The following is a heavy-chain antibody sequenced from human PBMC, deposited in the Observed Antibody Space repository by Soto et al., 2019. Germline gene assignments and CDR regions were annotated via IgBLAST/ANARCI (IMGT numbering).Heavy chain of an antibody. CDR1: GGSLRGSS. Sequence: SETLSLTCTVSGGSLRGSSWSWIRQSPGQGLEWIGYVYFGGGTNYSPSFMGRVTISVDTTANQFSLKLNSVTAADTAVYYCASEKTPISPYYFYYGMDVWGQGTTVTVSS. CDR2: VYFGGGT. CDR3: ASEKTPISPYYFYYGMDV. V-gene: IGHV4-59*01. D-gene: IGHD2-15*01. J-gene: IGHJ6*02.